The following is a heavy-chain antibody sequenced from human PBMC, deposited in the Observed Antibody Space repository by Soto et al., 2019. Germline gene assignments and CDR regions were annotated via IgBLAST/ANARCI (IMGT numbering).Heavy chain of an antibody. J-gene: IGHJ5*02. CDR2: MYFGGSF. V-gene: IGHV4-59*02. CDR3: ARSYYDSTGFAVDP. Sequence: SETLSLTCNVSGASVSHGYWSWIRQPPGKGLEWIGFMYFGGSFNYNPSLTSRATISVETSKNQFSMKLTSVTASDTAVYYCARSYYDSTGFAVDPRAQRTPVTVSS. D-gene: IGHD3-22*01. CDR1: GASVSHGY.